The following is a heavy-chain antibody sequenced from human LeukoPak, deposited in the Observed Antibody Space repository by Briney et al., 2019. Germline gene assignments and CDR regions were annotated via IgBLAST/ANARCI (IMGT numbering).Heavy chain of an antibody. Sequence: PGGSPRLSCAASGFTVSSNYMSWVRQAPGKGLEWVSVIYSGDNTHYADSVKGRFTISRDDSRNTLYLQMNSLRAEDTAVYYCARDDNWGCPLSWGQGTLVTVSS. CDR2: IYSGDNT. CDR3: ARDDNWGCPLS. CDR1: GFTVSSNY. J-gene: IGHJ5*02. V-gene: IGHV3-66*01. D-gene: IGHD7-27*01.